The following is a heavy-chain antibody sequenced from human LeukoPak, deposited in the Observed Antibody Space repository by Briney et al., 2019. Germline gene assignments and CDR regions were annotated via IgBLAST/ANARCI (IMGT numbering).Heavy chain of an antibody. J-gene: IGHJ3*02. CDR1: GFTFSTYN. CDR3: ARLGFGELSFGGHDAFDI. V-gene: IGHV3-48*04. D-gene: IGHD3-10*01. CDR2: ISSSSSTI. Sequence: GGSLRLSCAASGFTFSTYNMNWVRQAPGKGLEWVSYISSSSSTIYYANSVKGRFTISRDNAKNSLYLQMNSLRAEDTAVYYCARLGFGELSFGGHDAFDIWGQGTMVTVSS.